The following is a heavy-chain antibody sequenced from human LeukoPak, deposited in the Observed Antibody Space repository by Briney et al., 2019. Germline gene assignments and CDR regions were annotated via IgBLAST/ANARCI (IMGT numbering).Heavy chain of an antibody. CDR1: GYTFTGYY. CDR2: INPNSGGT. D-gene: IGHD6-13*01. CDR3: ARGSSSWVDLAFDY. V-gene: IGHV1-2*02. J-gene: IGHJ4*02. Sequence: ASVKVSCKASGYTFTGYYMHWVRQAPGPGLELMGWINPNSGGTNYAQKFQGRVTMTRDTSISTAYMELSRLRSDDTAVYYCARGSSSWVDLAFDYWGQGTLVTVSS.